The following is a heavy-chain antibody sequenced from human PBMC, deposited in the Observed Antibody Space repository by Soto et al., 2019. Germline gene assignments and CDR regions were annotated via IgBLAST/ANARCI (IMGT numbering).Heavy chain of an antibody. CDR2: IFHSGST. CDR3: ARGGIAGNWFDP. J-gene: IGHJ5*02. D-gene: IGHD6-13*01. Sequence: QVQLQESGPGLLKPSQTLSLTCNVSNGYINSGGFYWSWIRQHPGKGLEWIGYIFHSGSTLYNPSLNSRVTLSADTSKNQLSLNLRSVTVADTAVYYCARGGIAGNWFDPWGQGILVTVSS. CDR1: NGYINSGGFY. V-gene: IGHV4-31*03.